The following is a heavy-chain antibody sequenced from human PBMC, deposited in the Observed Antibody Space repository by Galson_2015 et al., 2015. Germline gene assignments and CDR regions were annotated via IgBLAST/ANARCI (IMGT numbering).Heavy chain of an antibody. CDR3: ARELMGGTNFDY. CDR2: INPNDGAT. V-gene: IGHV1-46*01. Sequence: SVKVSCKASGYSFTSYHVHWVRQAPGQGLEWTGIINPNDGATSYAQKFQGRVTMTRDTSTSTVYMELSSLRSGDTAIYYCARELMGGTNFDYWGLGTLVTVSS. J-gene: IGHJ4*02. CDR1: GYSFTSYH. D-gene: IGHD2-8*01.